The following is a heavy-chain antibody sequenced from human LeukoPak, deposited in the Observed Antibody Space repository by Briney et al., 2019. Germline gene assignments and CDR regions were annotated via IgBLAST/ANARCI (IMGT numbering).Heavy chain of an antibody. CDR1: GFAFSSYA. J-gene: IGHJ6*02. V-gene: IGHV3-23*01. CDR2: ITGSGATT. Sequence: GASVRLSCAASGFAFSSYAMSWVRQAPGKGLEWVACITGSGATTFYADSVKGRFTISRDNSKNTLYLQMNSLRAEDTAVYYCARDSIAAAGDYYYGMDVWGQGTTVTVSS. CDR3: ARDSIAAAGDYYYGMDV. D-gene: IGHD6-13*01.